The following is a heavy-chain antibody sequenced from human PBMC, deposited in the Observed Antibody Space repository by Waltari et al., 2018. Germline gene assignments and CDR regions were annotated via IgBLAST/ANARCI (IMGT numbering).Heavy chain of an antibody. V-gene: IGHV3-7*01. CDR2: IKQDGSEK. D-gene: IGHD3-3*01. CDR1: GFTFSSYW. Sequence: EVQLVESGGGLVQPGGSLRLSCAASGFTFSSYWMSWVRQAPGKGLEWVANIKQDGSEKYDVDSVKGRFTISRDNAKNSLYLQMNSLRAEDTAVYYCARAGITIFGVVIGPDAFDIWGQGTMVTVSS. CDR3: ARAGITIFGVVIGPDAFDI. J-gene: IGHJ3*02.